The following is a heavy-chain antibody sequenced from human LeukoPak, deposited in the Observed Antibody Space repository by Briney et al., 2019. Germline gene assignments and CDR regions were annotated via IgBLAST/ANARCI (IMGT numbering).Heavy chain of an antibody. CDR2: IYYSGST. J-gene: IGHJ4*02. CDR3: ARLSTQWLTLRWAFDY. V-gene: IGHV4-59*01. CDR1: GGSISSYY. D-gene: IGHD6-19*01. Sequence: SSETLSLXCTVSGGSISSYYWSWIRQPPGKGLEWIGYIYYSGSTNYNPSLKSRVTISVDTSKNQFSLKLSSVTAADTAVYYCARLSTQWLTLRWAFDYWGQGTLVTVSS.